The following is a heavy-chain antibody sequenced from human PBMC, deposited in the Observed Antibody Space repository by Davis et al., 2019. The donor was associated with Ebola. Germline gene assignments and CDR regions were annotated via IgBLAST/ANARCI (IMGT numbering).Heavy chain of an antibody. J-gene: IGHJ4*01. D-gene: IGHD6-19*01. Sequence: ALVKVSCKTSGYTFTGHFMHWVRQAPGQGLEWMGWINANSGDTNRAQKFQGRVAMTRDTSISTAYMEMSGLTSDDTAVYYCTRGQTVAGSSGPITEGDYWGQGTLVTVSS. CDR3: TRGQTVAGSSGPITEGDY. CDR2: INANSGDT. CDR1: GYTFTGHF. V-gene: IGHV1-2*02.